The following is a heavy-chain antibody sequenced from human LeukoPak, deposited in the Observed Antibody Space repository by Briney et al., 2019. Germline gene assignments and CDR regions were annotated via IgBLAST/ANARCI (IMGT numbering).Heavy chain of an antibody. D-gene: IGHD6-6*01. CDR1: GFTFSDYY. V-gene: IGHV3-11*04. CDR3: ARDVSQLVAAFDY. J-gene: IGHJ4*02. CDR2: ISSSGSTI. Sequence: PGGSLRLSCAASGFTFSDYYMSWIRQAPGKGLEWVSYISSSGSTIYYADSVKGRFTISRDNAKNSLYLQMNSLRAEDTAVYYCARDVSQLVAAFDYWGQGTLVTVSS.